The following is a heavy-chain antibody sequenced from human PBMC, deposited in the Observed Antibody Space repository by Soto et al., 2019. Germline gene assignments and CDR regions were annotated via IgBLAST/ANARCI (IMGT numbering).Heavy chain of an antibody. Sequence: QPGGSLRLSCAASGFTFSSDWMHWVRQAPGKGLVWVSRINTDGSGTTYADSVKGRFTISRDNAKNMVYLQMNSLRAEDTAIYYCARDKDWAFDYWGQGTMVTVSS. V-gene: IGHV3-74*01. CDR2: INTDGSGT. CDR1: GFTFSSDW. J-gene: IGHJ4*02. D-gene: IGHD3-9*01. CDR3: ARDKDWAFDY.